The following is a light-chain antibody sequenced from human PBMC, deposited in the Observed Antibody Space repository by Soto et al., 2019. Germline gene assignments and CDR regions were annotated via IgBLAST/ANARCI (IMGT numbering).Light chain of an antibody. CDR2: GAS. Sequence: EIVLTQSPGTLSLSPGERATLSCRSSQSVSSSYLAWYQQKPGQAPWLLIYGASSRATGIPDRFSGSGSGTDFTLTISRLDPEDFAVYYCQQYGSSPWTFGQGTKVEIK. CDR3: QQYGSSPWT. V-gene: IGKV3-20*01. CDR1: QSVSSSY. J-gene: IGKJ1*01.